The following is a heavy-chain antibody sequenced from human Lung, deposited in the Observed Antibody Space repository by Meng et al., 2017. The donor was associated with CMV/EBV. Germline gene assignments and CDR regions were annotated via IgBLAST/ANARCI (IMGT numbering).Heavy chain of an antibody. J-gene: IGHJ4*02. V-gene: IGHV4-4*02. D-gene: IGHD2-21*02. Sequence: TWGRPGPRKGLEVNGEIYPSGSTNLNPSSQDRVTISVDQFQNQVSLELGSVTAADTAVYYCARIERRRILKYCGSDCSTTDYWGQGTLVTVSS. CDR2: IYPSGST. CDR3: ARIERRRILKYCGSDCSTTDY.